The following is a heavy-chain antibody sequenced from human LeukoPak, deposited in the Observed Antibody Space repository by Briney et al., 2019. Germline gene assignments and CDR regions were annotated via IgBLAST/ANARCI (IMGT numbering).Heavy chain of an antibody. Sequence: SETLSLTCTVSGVSINSGGYYWSWIRQHPGKGLEWIAYIYYSGSTSYNPSLKSRVTISVDTSKNQFSLKLSSVTAADTAVYYCARRWRLGYCSSTSCDNFDYWGQGTLVTVSS. CDR2: IYYSGST. J-gene: IGHJ4*02. CDR3: ARRWRLGYCSSTSCDNFDY. CDR1: GVSINSGGYY. D-gene: IGHD2-2*02. V-gene: IGHV4-31*03.